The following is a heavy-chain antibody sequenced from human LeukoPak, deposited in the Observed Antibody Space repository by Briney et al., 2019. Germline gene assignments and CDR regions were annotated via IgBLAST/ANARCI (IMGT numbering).Heavy chain of an antibody. V-gene: IGHV3-11*01. J-gene: IGHJ4*02. CDR1: GFTFNNYA. Sequence: GGSLRLSCVVSGFTFNNYAMSWVRQAPGKGLEWVSTISSGSTIYYADSVKGRFTISRDNAKNSLYLQMNSLRAEDTAVYYCARNYGVYWGQGTLVTVSS. CDR3: ARNYGVY. D-gene: IGHD4-17*01. CDR2: ISSGSTI.